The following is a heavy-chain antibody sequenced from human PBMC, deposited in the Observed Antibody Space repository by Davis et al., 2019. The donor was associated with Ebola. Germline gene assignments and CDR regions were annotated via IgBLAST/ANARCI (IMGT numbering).Heavy chain of an antibody. CDR2: INQDGSDK. V-gene: IGHV3-7*03. CDR3: AREAIVGGTDDAFDI. CDR1: GFTFSNYW. Sequence: GESLKISCAASGFTFSNYWMSWVRQAPGKGLEWVANINQDGSDKYYVDSVNGRFTISRDNAKNSLYLQMNSLRAEDTAVYYCAREAIVGGTDDAFDIWGQGTMVTVSS. J-gene: IGHJ3*02. D-gene: IGHD1-26*01.